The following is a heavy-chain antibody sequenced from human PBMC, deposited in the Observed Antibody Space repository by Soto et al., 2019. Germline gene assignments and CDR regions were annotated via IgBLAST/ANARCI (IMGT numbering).Heavy chain of an antibody. CDR3: ASQHCSSTSCFYYYGMDV. V-gene: IGHV1-3*01. CDR1: GYTFTSYA. D-gene: IGHD2-2*01. CDR2: INAGNGNT. J-gene: IGHJ6*02. Sequence: ASVKVSCKASGYTFTSYAMHWVRQAPGQRLEWMGWINAGNGNTKYSQKFQGRVTITRDTSASTAYMGLSSLRSEDTAVYYCASQHCSSTSCFYYYGMDVWGQGTTVTVSS.